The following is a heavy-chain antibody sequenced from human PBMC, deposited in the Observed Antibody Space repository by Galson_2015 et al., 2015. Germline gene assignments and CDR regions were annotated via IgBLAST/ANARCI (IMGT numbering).Heavy chain of an antibody. CDR1: GFPFGIYV. CDR2: ITSTGDTT. CDR3: AKTTVAAGSSWYMDA. J-gene: IGHJ6*03. Sequence: SLRLSCAASGFPFGIYVMNWVRQAPGKGLEWVSYITSTGDTTYYADSVKGRFTVSRDNAKNSLFLQMNSLRAEDTALYYCAKTTVAAGSSWYMDAWGKGTTVTVSS. V-gene: IGHV3-48*03. D-gene: IGHD4-23*01.